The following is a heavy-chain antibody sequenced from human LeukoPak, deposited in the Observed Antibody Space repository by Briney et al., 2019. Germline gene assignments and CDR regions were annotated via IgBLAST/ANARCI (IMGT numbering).Heavy chain of an antibody. Sequence: GGSLRLSCAASGFTFDDYAMHWVRQAPGKGLEWVSGISWNSGSIGYADSVKGRFTISRDNAKNSLYLQMNSLRAEDMALYYCAKEAAVAGQYYYYYYMDVWGKGTTVTVS. CDR2: ISWNSGSI. V-gene: IGHV3-9*03. CDR3: AKEAAVAGQYYYYYYMDV. D-gene: IGHD6-19*01. J-gene: IGHJ6*03. CDR1: GFTFDDYA.